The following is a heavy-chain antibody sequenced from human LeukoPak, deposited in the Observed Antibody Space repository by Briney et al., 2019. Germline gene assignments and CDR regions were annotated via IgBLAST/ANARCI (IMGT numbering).Heavy chain of an antibody. Sequence: GGSLRLSCAASGLTVSSSYMSWVRQAPGKGLEWVSIIYIGDNPHYADSVKGRFTISRHNSKNTLYLQMNNLRAEDTAVYYCARVRPWVFDYWGQGTLVTVSS. CDR2: IYIGDNP. CDR3: ARVRPWVFDY. CDR1: GLTVSSSY. J-gene: IGHJ4*02. V-gene: IGHV3-53*04.